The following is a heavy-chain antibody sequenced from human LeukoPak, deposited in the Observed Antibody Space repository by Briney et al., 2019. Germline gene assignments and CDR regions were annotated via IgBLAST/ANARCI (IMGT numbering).Heavy chain of an antibody. CDR1: GYTFTSYA. CDR2: INTNTGNP. J-gene: IGHJ4*02. CDR3: ARGKALTYYYGSGSYYNVRGFAY. D-gene: IGHD3-10*01. Sequence: ASVKVSCTASGYTFTSYAMNWVRQAPGQGLEWMGWINTNTGNPTYAQGFTGRFVFSLDTSVSTAYLQISSLKAEDTAVYYCARGKALTYYYGSGSYYNVRGFAYWGQGTLVTVSS. V-gene: IGHV7-4-1*02.